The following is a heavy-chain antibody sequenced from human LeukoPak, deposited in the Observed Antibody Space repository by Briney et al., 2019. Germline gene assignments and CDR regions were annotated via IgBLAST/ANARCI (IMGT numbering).Heavy chain of an antibody. CDR2: IYTSGST. D-gene: IGHD3-10*01. CDR3: ARDLPAMVRGVITNWFDP. V-gene: IGHV4-4*07. Sequence: PSETLSLTCTVSGGSISSYYWSWIRQPAGKGLEWIGRIYTSGSTNYNPSLKSRVTMSVDTSKNQFSLKLSSVTAADTAVYYCARDLPAMVRGVITNWFDPWGQGTLVTVSS. CDR1: GGSISSYY. J-gene: IGHJ5*02.